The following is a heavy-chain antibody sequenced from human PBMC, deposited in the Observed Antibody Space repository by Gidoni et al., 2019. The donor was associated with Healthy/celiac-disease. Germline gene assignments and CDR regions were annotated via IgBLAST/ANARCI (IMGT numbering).Heavy chain of an antibody. D-gene: IGHD2-15*01. Sequence: QVQLQESGPGLVKPSETLSLTCAVSGYSISSGYYWGWIRQPPGKGLEWIGSIYHSGSTYYNPSLKSRVTISVDTSKNQFSLKLSSVTAADTAVYYCARDCSGGSCYLEWGQGTLVTVSS. CDR2: IYHSGST. CDR3: ARDCSGGSCYLE. V-gene: IGHV4-38-2*01. J-gene: IGHJ4*02. CDR1: GYSISSGYY.